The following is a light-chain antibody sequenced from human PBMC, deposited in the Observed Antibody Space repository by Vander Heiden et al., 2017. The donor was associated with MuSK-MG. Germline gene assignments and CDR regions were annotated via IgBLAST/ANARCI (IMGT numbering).Light chain of an antibody. Sequence: QSVLPQPPSASGTPGQGVTISCSGSSSNIGSNTVNWYQQLPGTAPKLLIYRNNQRPSGVPDRFSGSKSGTSASLAISGLQSEEEADYYCAAWDDSLNGPVFGGGTKLTVL. V-gene: IGLV1-44*01. CDR1: SSNIGSNT. J-gene: IGLJ2*01. CDR2: RNN. CDR3: AAWDDSLNGPV.